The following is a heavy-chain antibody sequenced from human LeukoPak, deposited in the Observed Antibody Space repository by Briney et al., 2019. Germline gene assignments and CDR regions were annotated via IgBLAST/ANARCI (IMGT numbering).Heavy chain of an antibody. CDR1: GFTFSSYA. J-gene: IGHJ4*02. CDR3: AKTTTGYSSGRFPGWPVDY. V-gene: IGHV3-23*01. CDR2: IFGSGGNT. Sequence: GGSLILSCAASGFTFSSYAMSWVRQAPGKGLEWVSGIFGSGGNTHYADSVKGRFTISRDNSKNTGYLQMNSLRAEDTAVYYCAKTTTGYSSGRFPGWPVDYWGQGTLVTVSS. D-gene: IGHD6-19*01.